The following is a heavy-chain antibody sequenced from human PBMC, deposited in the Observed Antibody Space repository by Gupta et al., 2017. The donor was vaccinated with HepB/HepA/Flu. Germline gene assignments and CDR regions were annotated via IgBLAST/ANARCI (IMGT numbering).Heavy chain of an antibody. CDR3: ANLRFTSCGVMDAFDI. Sequence: QVQLVQSGAEVKKPGSSVKVSCKASGGTFSSYAISWVRKAPGQGLEWMGGIIPIFGTANYAQKFQGRVTTADKSTSTAYMELSSLRSEDTVVYYCANLRFTSCGVMDAFDIWGQGTMVTVSS. V-gene: IGHV1-69*06. J-gene: IGHJ3*02. D-gene: IGHD3-3*01. CDR1: GGTFSSYA. CDR2: IIPIFGTA.